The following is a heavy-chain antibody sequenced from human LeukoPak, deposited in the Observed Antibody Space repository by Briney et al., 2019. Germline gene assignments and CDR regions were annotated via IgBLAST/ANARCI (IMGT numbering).Heavy chain of an antibody. V-gene: IGHV3-30-3*01. Sequence: GGSLRLSCAASGVTFSNYDMHWVRQAPGRGLEWVAVLSYDGNNEYYADSVKGRFTISRDNSKNTLYLQMNSLRPEDTAIYYCAKDGADWGQGTLVTISS. CDR3: AKDGAD. CDR1: GVTFSNYD. J-gene: IGHJ4*02. D-gene: IGHD1-26*01. CDR2: LSYDGNNE.